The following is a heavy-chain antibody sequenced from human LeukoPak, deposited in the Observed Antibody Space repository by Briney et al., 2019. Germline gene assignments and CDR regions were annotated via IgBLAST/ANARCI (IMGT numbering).Heavy chain of an antibody. V-gene: IGHV3-7*01. CDR2: IKQDGSEK. CDR3: ARAYYDFWSGYYVY. J-gene: IGHJ4*02. Sequence: GGSLRLSCAASGFTFSSYWMSWVRQAPGKGLEWVANIKQDGSEKYYVDSVKGRFTISRDNAKNSLYLQMNSLRAEDTAVYYCARAYYDFWSGYYVYWGQGTLVTVSS. CDR1: GFTFSSYW. D-gene: IGHD3-3*01.